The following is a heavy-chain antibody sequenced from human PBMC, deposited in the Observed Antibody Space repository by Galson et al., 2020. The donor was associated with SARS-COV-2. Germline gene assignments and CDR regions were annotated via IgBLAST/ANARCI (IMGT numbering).Heavy chain of an antibody. CDR1: GYTFTDYY. CDR2: NNPNSGGT. J-gene: IGHJ4*02. Sequence: ASVKVSCKASGYTFTDYYIHWVRQAPGQGLEWMGRNNPNSGGTKFAQKFQGRVTMTRDTSLTTAYMELNSLRSDDTAIYYCAKDLEDCSGGSCFPFYFDFWGQGSLVTVSS. V-gene: IGHV1-2*06. D-gene: IGHD2-15*01. CDR3: AKDLEDCSGGSCFPFYFDF.